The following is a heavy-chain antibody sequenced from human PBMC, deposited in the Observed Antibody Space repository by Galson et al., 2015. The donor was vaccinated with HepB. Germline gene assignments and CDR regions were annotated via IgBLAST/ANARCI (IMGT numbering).Heavy chain of an antibody. Sequence: SVKVSCKASGYTFSSYSITWVRQAPGQGLEWVGWISPYNRDTNYARKLQGRVTLTTDTSTNTAYMELRSLRSDDTAVYYCARGGVVVVVNATQSNWFDPWGQGTPVTVSS. J-gene: IGHJ5*02. V-gene: IGHV1-18*01. CDR2: ISPYNRDT. D-gene: IGHD2-15*01. CDR1: GYTFSSYS. CDR3: ARGGVVVVVNATQSNWFDP.